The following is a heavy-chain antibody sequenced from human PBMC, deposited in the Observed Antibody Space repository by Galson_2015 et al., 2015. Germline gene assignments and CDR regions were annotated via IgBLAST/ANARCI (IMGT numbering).Heavy chain of an antibody. CDR2: ISGSGIT. D-gene: IGHD2-15*01. CDR3: AKKYCSDVICHYDY. J-gene: IGHJ4*02. V-gene: IGHV3-23*01. Sequence: LEWVSVISGSGITIYADSVKGRFTISRDNSKNTLYLQMDSLRADDTAVYYCAKKYCSDVICHYDYWGQGTLVTASS.